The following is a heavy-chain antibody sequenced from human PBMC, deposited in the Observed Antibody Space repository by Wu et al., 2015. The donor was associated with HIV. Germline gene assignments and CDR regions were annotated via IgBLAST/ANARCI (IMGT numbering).Heavy chain of an antibody. D-gene: IGHD3-22*01. CDR3: ARDIFYDSSGYYAVLHI. CDR1: GGSFSNYV. J-gene: IGHJ3*02. Sequence: QVQLVQSGAEVKNPGSSVRVSCKASGGSFSNYVISWVRQAPGQGLEWMGGIIPIFGTANYAQNFQGRVTITTDESTTTVYMELNGLRSEDTAVYYCARDIFYDSSGYYAVLHIWGQGTLVTVSS. CDR2: IIPIFGTA. V-gene: IGHV1-69*05.